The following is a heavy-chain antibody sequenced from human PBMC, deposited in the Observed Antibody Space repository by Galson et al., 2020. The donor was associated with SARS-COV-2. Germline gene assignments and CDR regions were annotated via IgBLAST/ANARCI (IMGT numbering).Heavy chain of an antibody. D-gene: IGHD5-12*01. CDR1: GFTFDDYA. CDR2: INWDGGTA. V-gene: IGHV3-43D*03. CDR3: AKDSRYDLNYFDS. J-gene: IGHJ4*02. Sequence: GESLKISCAASGFTFDDYAMHWVRQVPGKGLEWVSLINWDGGTAFYADSVKGRFTISRDNSKNSLHLQMNSLRPEDTAFYYCAKDSRYDLNYFDSWGQGTLVTVSS.